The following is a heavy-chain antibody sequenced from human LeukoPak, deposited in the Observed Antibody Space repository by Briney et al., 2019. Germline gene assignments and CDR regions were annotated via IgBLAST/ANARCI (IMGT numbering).Heavy chain of an antibody. CDR3: ARDLTHTFDP. D-gene: IGHD4/OR15-4a*01. Sequence: ASVKVSCKASGGTFSSYAISWVRQAPGQGLEWMGWISVYNGNTNYAQKLQGRVTMTTDTSTSTAYMELRSLRSDDTAVYYCARDLTHTFDPWGQGTLVTVSS. V-gene: IGHV1-18*01. CDR2: ISVYNGNT. CDR1: GGTFSSYA. J-gene: IGHJ5*02.